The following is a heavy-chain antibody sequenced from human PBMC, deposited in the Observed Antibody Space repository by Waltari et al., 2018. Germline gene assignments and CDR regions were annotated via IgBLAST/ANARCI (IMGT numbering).Heavy chain of an antibody. CDR1: GFTFSSYA. CDR3: AKGTTTPNYYYYGMDV. D-gene: IGHD1-7*01. CDR2: ISGSGGST. Sequence: EVQLLESGGGLVQPGGSLRLSCAASGFTFSSYAMSWVRQAPGKGLEWVSAISGSGGSTYYADSVKGRFTIARDNSKNTLYLQMNSLRAEDTAVYYCAKGTTTPNYYYYGMDVWGQGTTVTVSS. V-gene: IGHV3-23*01. J-gene: IGHJ6*02.